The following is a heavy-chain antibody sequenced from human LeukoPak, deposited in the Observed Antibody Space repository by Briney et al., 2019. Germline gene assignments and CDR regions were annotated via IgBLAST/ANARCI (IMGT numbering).Heavy chain of an antibody. Sequence: ASVKVSCKASGYSFNNYGISWVRQAPGQGREWMGWISGYNGDTKFAQKFQGRVTITTDKSTTTASMELRSLRSDDTAVYFCAREYYYDTSGYYSAYYNYGMDVWGQGTTVTVSS. CDR1: GYSFNNYG. J-gene: IGHJ6*02. CDR3: AREYYYDTSGYYSAYYNYGMDV. CDR2: ISGYNGDT. V-gene: IGHV1-18*01. D-gene: IGHD3-22*01.